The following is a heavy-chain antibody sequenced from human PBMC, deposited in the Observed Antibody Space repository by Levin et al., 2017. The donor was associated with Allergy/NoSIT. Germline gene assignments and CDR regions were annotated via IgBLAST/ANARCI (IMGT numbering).Heavy chain of an antibody. V-gene: IGHV3-74*01. CDR3: AKNYESSGYAIDY. Sequence: PGGSLRLSCAASGFTFDNSWMHWVRQAPGKGLVWVSRINTDGTYTTYAASVKGRFAISRDNANNTLYLQMNSLRAEDTAVYYCAKNYESSGYAIDYWGQGTLVTVSA. CDR2: INTDGTYT. J-gene: IGHJ4*02. D-gene: IGHD3-22*01. CDR1: GFTFDNSW.